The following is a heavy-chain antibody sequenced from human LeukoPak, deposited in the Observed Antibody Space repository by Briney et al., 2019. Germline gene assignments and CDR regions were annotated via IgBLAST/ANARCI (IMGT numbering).Heavy chain of an antibody. CDR3: AKDGEWLILAAIDY. Sequence: GGSLRLSCEASGFTFSSYGRHWVRKAPGKGLEWVAVISYDGSNKYYADSVKGRFTNSRDNSKNTLYLQMNSLRAEDTAVYYCAKDGEWLILAAIDYWGQGTLVTVSS. J-gene: IGHJ4*02. V-gene: IGHV3-30*18. CDR2: ISYDGSNK. D-gene: IGHD2-15*01. CDR1: GFTFSSYG.